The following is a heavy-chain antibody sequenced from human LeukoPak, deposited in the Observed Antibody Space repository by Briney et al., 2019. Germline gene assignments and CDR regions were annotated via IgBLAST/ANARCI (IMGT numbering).Heavy chain of an antibody. V-gene: IGHV1-8*01. CDR2: MNPNSGNT. CDR1: GYTFTSYD. CDR3: ARDEGIVVVPAAIRGEYNWFDP. Sequence: ASVKVSCKASGYTFTSYDINWVRQATGQGLEWMGWMNPNSGNTGYAQEFQGRVTMTRNTSISTAYMELSSLRSEDTAVYYCARDEGIVVVPAAIRGEYNWFDPWGQGTLVTVSS. D-gene: IGHD2-2*02. J-gene: IGHJ5*02.